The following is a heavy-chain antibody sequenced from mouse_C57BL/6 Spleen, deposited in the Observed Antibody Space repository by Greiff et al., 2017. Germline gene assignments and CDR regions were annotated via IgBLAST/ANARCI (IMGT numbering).Heavy chain of an antibody. CDR3: ARANYYGSIHWYFDV. CDR2: IYPRDGST. Sequence: VQLQQSDAELVKPGASVKISCKVSGYTFTDHTIHWMKQRPEQGLEWIGYIYPRDGSTKYNEKFKGKATLTADKSTSTAYMQLNSLTSADSAVYFCARANYYGSIHWYFDVWGTGTTVTVSS. J-gene: IGHJ1*03. CDR1: GYTFTDHT. D-gene: IGHD1-1*01. V-gene: IGHV1-78*01.